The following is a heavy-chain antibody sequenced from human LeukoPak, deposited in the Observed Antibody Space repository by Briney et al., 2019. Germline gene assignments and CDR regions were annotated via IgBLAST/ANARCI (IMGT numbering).Heavy chain of an antibody. CDR2: ISSSSSTI. J-gene: IGHJ4*02. CDR1: GFTFSSYS. Sequence: GGSLRLSCAASGFTFSSYSMNWVRQAPGKGLEWVSYISSSSSTIYYADSVKGRFTISRDNAKNSLYLQMNSLRAVDTAVYYCARDSVFGDTAVVDAGYWGQGTLVTVSS. V-gene: IGHV3-48*04. CDR3: ARDSVFGDTAVVDAGY. D-gene: IGHD5-18*01.